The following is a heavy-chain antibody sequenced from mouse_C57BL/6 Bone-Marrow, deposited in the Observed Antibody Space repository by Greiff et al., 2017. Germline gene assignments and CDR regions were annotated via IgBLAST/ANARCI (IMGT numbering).Heavy chain of an antibody. Sequence: EVKLVESGPGLVKPSQSLSLTCSVTGYSITSGYYWNWIRQFPGNKLEWMGYISYDGSNNYNPSLKNRISITRDTSKNQFFLKLNSVTTEDTATYYCAREDIYYYGSSYNPFAYWGQGTLVTVSA. CDR1: GYSITSGYY. V-gene: IGHV3-6*01. D-gene: IGHD1-1*01. J-gene: IGHJ3*01. CDR2: ISYDGSN. CDR3: AREDIYYYGSSYNPFAY.